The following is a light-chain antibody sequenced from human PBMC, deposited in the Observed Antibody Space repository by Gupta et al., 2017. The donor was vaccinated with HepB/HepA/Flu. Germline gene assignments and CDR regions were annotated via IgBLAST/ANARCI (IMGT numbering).Light chain of an antibody. V-gene: IGKV3-11*01. CDR3: QQRSNGPPT. CDR1: QSVSSY. Sequence: EIVLTQSPATLSLSPGERATLSCRASQSVSSYLAGYQQKPGQAPRLLIEEASNRATGIPARFSGSGSGTDFTLTISSLEPEDVAVYYCQQRSNGPPTFGEGTKVEIK. J-gene: IGKJ4*02. CDR2: EAS.